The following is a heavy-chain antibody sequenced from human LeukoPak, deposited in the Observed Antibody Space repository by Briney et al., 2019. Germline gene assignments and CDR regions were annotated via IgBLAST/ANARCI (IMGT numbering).Heavy chain of an antibody. CDR3: ARSVGSSSWYPIEYYYYGMDV. CDR2: ISSSSSYI. CDR1: GFTFSSYS. D-gene: IGHD6-13*01. V-gene: IGHV3-21*01. Sequence: KPGGSLILSCAASGFTFSSYSMNWVRQAPGKGLEWVSSISSSSSYIYYADSVKGRFTISRDNAKNSLYLQMNSLRAEDTAVYYCARSVGSSSWYPIEYYYYGMDVWGQGTTVTVSS. J-gene: IGHJ6*02.